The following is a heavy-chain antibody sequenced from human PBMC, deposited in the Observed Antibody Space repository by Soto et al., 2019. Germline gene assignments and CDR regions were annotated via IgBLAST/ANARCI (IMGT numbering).Heavy chain of an antibody. CDR1: GYTFTGYY. Sequence: ASVKVSCKASGYTFTGYYMHWVRQAPGQGLEWMGWINPNSGGTNYAQKFQGRVTMTRDTSISTAYMELSRLRSDDTAVYYCARGGDLWFGESMFDYWGQGTLVTVSS. CDR3: ARGGDLWFGESMFDY. D-gene: IGHD3-10*01. J-gene: IGHJ4*02. CDR2: INPNSGGT. V-gene: IGHV1-2*02.